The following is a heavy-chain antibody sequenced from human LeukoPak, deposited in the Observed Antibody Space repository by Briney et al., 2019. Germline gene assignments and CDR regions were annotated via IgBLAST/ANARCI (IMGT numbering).Heavy chain of an antibody. Sequence: GASLQISCKGSGYSFTSYWIGWVRQMPGKGLEWMGIIYPGDSDTRYSPSFQGQVTISADKSISTAYLQWSSLKASDTAMYYCARRNDYGDYDFDYWGQGTLVTVSS. CDR2: IYPGDSDT. CDR3: ARRNDYGDYDFDY. V-gene: IGHV5-51*01. J-gene: IGHJ4*02. CDR1: GYSFTSYW. D-gene: IGHD4-17*01.